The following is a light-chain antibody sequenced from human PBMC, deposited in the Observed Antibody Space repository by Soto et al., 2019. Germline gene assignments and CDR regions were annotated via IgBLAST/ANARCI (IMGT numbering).Light chain of an antibody. CDR3: SSYRSSSTPYYV. V-gene: IGLV2-14*03. J-gene: IGLJ1*01. Sequence: QSVLTQPASVSGSPGQSITISCTGTSSDVGGYNSVSWYQQHPGKAPKLMIYEVSNRPSGVSNRFSGSKSGNTASLTISGLQAEDESDYYCSSYRSSSTPYYVFGTGTTVTVL. CDR2: EVS. CDR1: SSDVGGYNS.